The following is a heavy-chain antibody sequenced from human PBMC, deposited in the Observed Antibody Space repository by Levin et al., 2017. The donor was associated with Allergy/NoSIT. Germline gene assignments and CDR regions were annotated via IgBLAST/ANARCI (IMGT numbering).Heavy chain of an antibody. Sequence: GGSLRLSCAASGFSFSSSWMHWVRQTPGKGLVWVSRINSDGTTTTYTDSVKGRFTISRDNAKNMLYLQMNSLRAEDTAIYYCASLTGWYDPFDIWGQGTMVTVSS. CDR1: GFSFSSSW. CDR2: INSDGTTT. CDR3: ASLTGWYDPFDI. V-gene: IGHV3-74*01. D-gene: IGHD6-19*01. J-gene: IGHJ3*02.